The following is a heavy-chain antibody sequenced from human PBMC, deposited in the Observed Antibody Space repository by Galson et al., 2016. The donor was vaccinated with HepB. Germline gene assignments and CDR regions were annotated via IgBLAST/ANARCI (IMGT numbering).Heavy chain of an antibody. Sequence: SLRLSCAASGFTFSSYGMHWVRQAPGKGLEWVAVTAYDGSNKYYADSVKGRFTISRDNSKNTLYLQMNSLRPEDTAVYFCAKAGYHGADAYYYYLDYWGQGTLVTVS. V-gene: IGHV3-30*18. CDR2: TAYDGSNK. CDR1: GFTFSSYG. D-gene: IGHD3-16*01. CDR3: AKAGYHGADAYYYYLDY. J-gene: IGHJ4*02.